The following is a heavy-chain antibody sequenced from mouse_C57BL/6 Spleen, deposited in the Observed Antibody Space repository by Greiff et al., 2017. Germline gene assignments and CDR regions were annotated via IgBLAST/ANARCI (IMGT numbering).Heavy chain of an antibody. CDR1: GYTFTSYW. V-gene: IGHV1-64*01. Sequence: VQLVESGAELVKPGASVKLSCKASGYTFTSYWMHWVKQRPGQGLEWIGMIHPNSGSTNYNEKFKSKATLTVDKSSSTAYMQLSSLTSEYSAVYYCARQDDYDGYYFDYWGQGTTLTVSS. D-gene: IGHD2-4*01. CDR2: IHPNSGST. CDR3: ARQDDYDGYYFDY. J-gene: IGHJ2*01.